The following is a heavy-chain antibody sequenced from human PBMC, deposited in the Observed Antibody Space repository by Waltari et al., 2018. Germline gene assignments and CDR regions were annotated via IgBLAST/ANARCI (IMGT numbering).Heavy chain of an antibody. CDR3: ARGWGGHVDY. Sequence: EVQLVESGGGLVQPGGSLRLSCAASGFTFGPFWMRCVRQAQGKGLVWVSRINSEGSGTNYADSVRGRFTISKDNAKNTLYLQMNNLRAEDTAMYYCARGWGGHVDYWGQGTLVTVSS. CDR2: INSEGSGT. CDR1: GFTFGPFW. J-gene: IGHJ4*02. V-gene: IGHV3-74*02. D-gene: IGHD3-16*01.